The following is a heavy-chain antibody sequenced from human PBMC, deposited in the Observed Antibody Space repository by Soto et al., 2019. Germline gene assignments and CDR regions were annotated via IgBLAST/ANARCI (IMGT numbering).Heavy chain of an antibody. CDR3: ARQGRKNNWFDP. CDR1: GGSISSSTYY. J-gene: IGHJ5*02. Sequence: SETLSLTCTVSGGSISSSTYYGGWILQPPGKGLEWIWSIYYSGSTYYNPSLKSRVTISVDTSKNQFSLKLSSVNAADTAVYYCARQGRKNNWFDPWGQGTLVTVSS. CDR2: IYYSGST. V-gene: IGHV4-39*01.